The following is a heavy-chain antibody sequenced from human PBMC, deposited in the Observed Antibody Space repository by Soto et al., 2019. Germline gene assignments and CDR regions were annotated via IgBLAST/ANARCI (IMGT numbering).Heavy chain of an antibody. CDR2: IFYSGST. D-gene: IGHD5-18*01. J-gene: IGHJ5*02. CDR1: GGSISNYY. Sequence: PSETLSLTCTVSGGSISNYYWSWIRQPPGRGLEWIGHIFYSGSTNYNPALKSRVTISVDTSKSQFSLKLSSVTAADTAVSYRAKVSGYNYGYFRWFDPWGQGTLVTVS. CDR3: AKVSGYNYGYFRWFDP. V-gene: IGHV4-59*01.